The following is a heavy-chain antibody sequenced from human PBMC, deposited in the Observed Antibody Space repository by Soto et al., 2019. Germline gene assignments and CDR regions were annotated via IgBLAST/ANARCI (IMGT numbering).Heavy chain of an antibody. Sequence: PSETLSLTCTVSGGSISSSNWWSWVRQPPGKGLEWIGEIYHSGSTNYNPSLKSRVTISVDKSKNQFSLKLSSVTAADTAVYYFARVRGGNYYAMDVWGQGTTVTVCS. D-gene: IGHD3-10*01. CDR1: GGSISSSNW. V-gene: IGHV4-4*02. CDR2: IYHSGST. J-gene: IGHJ6*02. CDR3: ARVRGGNYYAMDV.